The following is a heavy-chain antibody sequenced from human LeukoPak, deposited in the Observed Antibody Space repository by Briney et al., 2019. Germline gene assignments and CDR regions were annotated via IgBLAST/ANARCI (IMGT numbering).Heavy chain of an antibody. D-gene: IGHD3-22*01. CDR3: ARVDLNYYDSSGYCFDY. V-gene: IGHV3-48*03. Sequence: GGSLRLSCAASGFTFSNYEMNWVRQAPGKGLEWVSYISSSGSSIYYADSVKGRFSISRDNAKNSLYLQMNSLRAEDTAVYYCARVDLNYYDSSGYCFDYWGQGTLVTVSS. CDR2: ISSSGSSI. J-gene: IGHJ4*02. CDR1: GFTFSNYE.